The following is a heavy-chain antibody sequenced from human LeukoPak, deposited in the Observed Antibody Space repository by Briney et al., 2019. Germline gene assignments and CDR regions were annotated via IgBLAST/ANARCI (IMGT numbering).Heavy chain of an antibody. V-gene: IGHV4-30-2*01. CDR3: ARGQWPDY. CDR1: GGSISSGGYS. J-gene: IGHJ4*02. CDR2: INHSGST. Sequence: SQTLSLTCAVSGGSISSGGYSWSWIRQPPGKGLEWIGEINHSGSTNYNPSLKSRVTISVDTSKNQFSLKLSSVTAADTAVYYCARGQWPDYWGQGTLVTVSS. D-gene: IGHD6-19*01.